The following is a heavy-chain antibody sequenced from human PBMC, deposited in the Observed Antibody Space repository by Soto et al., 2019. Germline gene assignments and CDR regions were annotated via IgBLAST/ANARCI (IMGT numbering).Heavy chain of an antibody. CDR2: IYYSGST. Sequence: PSETLSLTCTVSGGSISSYYWSWIRQPPGKGLEWIGYIYYSGSTNYNPSPKSRVTISVDTSKNQFSLKLSSVTAADTAVYYCARTIAAASGGYYYYGMDVWGQGTTVTVS. CDR1: GGSISSYY. CDR3: ARTIAAASGGYYYYGMDV. D-gene: IGHD6-13*01. J-gene: IGHJ6*02. V-gene: IGHV4-59*01.